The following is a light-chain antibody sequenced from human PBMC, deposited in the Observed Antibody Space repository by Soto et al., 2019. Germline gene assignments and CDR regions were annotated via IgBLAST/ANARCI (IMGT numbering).Light chain of an antibody. CDR2: DAS. CDR1: QDITNY. V-gene: IGKV1-33*01. CDR3: LQDHDYQWT. Sequence: DIQMTQSPSSLSASVGDRVTITCQASQDITNYLNWYQQRPGKAPKLLIYDASNLETGVPSRFSGSGSETDFTLTISSLQAEDFATYYCLQDHDYQWTFGQGTKVDIK. J-gene: IGKJ2*02.